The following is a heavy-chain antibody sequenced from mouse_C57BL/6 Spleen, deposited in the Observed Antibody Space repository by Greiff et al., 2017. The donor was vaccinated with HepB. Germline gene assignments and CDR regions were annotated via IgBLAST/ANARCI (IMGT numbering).Heavy chain of an antibody. J-gene: IGHJ1*03. CDR2: IYPGSGST. D-gene: IGHD2-4*01. Sequence: VQLQQSGAELVKPGASVKMSCKASGYTFTSYWITWVKQRPGQGLEWIGDIYPGSGSTNYNEKFKSKATLTVDTSSSTAYMQLSSLTSEDSAVYCCARGKGLRRYFDVWGTGTTVTVSS. CDR3: ARGKGLRRYFDV. CDR1: GYTFTSYW. V-gene: IGHV1-55*01.